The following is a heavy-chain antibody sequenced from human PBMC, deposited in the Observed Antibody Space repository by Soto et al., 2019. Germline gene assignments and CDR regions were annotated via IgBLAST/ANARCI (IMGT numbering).Heavy chain of an antibody. J-gene: IGHJ6*02. Sequence: QVQLVESGGGVVQPGRSLRLSCAASGFTFSSYGMHWVRQAPGKGLEWVALVWYDGGNKYCADSVKGRFTISRDNSKNTLYLQMNSLRDEDTAVYYCVRAAGYSGNDYVYYYGMDVWGQGTTVTVSS. CDR3: VRAAGYSGNDYVYYYGMDV. CDR1: GFTFSSYG. CDR2: VWYDGGNK. D-gene: IGHD5-12*01. V-gene: IGHV3-33*01.